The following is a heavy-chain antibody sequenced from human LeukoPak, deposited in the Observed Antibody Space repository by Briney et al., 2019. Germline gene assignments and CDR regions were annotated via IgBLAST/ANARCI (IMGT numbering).Heavy chain of an antibody. CDR3: AGDLGLLWFGEFGY. Sequence: ASVKVSCKASGYTFTGYYMHWVRQAPGQGLEWLGWINPNSGGTNYAQKFQGWVTMTRDTSISTAYMELSRLRSDDTAVYYCAGDLGLLWFGEFGYWGQGTLVTVSS. D-gene: IGHD3-10*01. V-gene: IGHV1-2*04. J-gene: IGHJ4*02. CDR1: GYTFTGYY. CDR2: INPNSGGT.